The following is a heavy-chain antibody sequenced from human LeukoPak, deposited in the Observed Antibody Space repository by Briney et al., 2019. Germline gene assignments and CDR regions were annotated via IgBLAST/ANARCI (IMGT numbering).Heavy chain of an antibody. D-gene: IGHD3-10*01. J-gene: IGHJ4*02. CDR3: AKSLYNYKSGTYFRPFDS. V-gene: IGHV4-39*01. Sequence: SETLSLTCTVSGGSISSSLYYWGWIRQPPGKGLGWIGTIYYRGSTYYKPSLKSRVTISVDTSKNQFSLKLRSVTATDTAVYYCAKSLYNYKSGTYFRPFDSWGQGTLVTVSS. CDR1: GGSISSSLYY. CDR2: IYYRGST.